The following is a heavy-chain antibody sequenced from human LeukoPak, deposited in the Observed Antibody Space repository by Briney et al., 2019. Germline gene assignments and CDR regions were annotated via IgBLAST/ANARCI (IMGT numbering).Heavy chain of an antibody. CDR3: ARIDGGDHLSPFDY. D-gene: IGHD4-23*01. CDR2: FYYGGST. V-gene: IGHV4-39*01. CDR1: GASFSISSYD. Sequence: SQTLSLTCTVSGASFSISSYDWGWLRQPPGKGLEWIGSFYYGGSTYYNPSLKSRVTISVDTSKNQFSLKLSSVTAADTAIYYCARIDGGDHLSPFDYWGQETLVTVSS. J-gene: IGHJ4*02.